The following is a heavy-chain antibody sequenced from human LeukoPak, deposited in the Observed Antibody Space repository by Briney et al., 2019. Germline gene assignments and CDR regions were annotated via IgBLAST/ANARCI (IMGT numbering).Heavy chain of an antibody. CDR2: IYSGGST. CDR3: ATYDSRLGYFDY. Sequence: GGSLRLSCAASGFTVSSNYMGWVRQAPGKGLEWVSVIYSGGSTYYADSVKGRFTISRDNSKNTLYLQMNSLRAEDTAVYYCATYDSRLGYFDYWGQGTLVTVSS. J-gene: IGHJ4*02. CDR1: GFTVSSNY. D-gene: IGHD3-22*01. V-gene: IGHV3-53*01.